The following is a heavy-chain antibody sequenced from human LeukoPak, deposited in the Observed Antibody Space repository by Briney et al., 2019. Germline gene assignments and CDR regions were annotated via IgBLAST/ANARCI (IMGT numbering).Heavy chain of an antibody. V-gene: IGHV3-30*02. D-gene: IGHD5-18*01. CDR1: GFTFSSYG. CDR2: IRFDGSNK. J-gene: IGHJ4*02. Sequence: PGGSLRLSCAASGFTFSSYGIHWVRQAPGKGLEWVAFIRFDGSNKYYADSVKGRFTISRDKSKNTLYLQMNSLRSEDTAVYYCARLTVRDTAMVPYWGQGTLVTVSS. CDR3: ARLTVRDTAMVPY.